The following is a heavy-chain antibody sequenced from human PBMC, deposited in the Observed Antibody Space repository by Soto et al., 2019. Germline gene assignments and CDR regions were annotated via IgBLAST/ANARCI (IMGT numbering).Heavy chain of an antibody. D-gene: IGHD4-17*01. CDR3: TTATVATPRPFDY. J-gene: IGHJ4*02. V-gene: IGHV3-15*01. CDR1: GFTFSNAW. Sequence: PGGSLRLSCAASGFTFSNAWMSWVRQAPGKGLEWVGRIKSKTDGGTTDYAAPVKGRFTISRDDSKNTLYLQMNSLKTEDTAVYYCTTATVATPRPFDYWGQGTLVTVSS. CDR2: IKSKTDGGTT.